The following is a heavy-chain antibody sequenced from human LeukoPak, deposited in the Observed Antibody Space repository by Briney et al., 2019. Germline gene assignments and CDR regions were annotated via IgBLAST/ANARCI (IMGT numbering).Heavy chain of an antibody. D-gene: IGHD5-18*01. J-gene: IGHJ4*02. CDR2: IYYSGNT. CDR3: ARDPGYTYGYGGFDY. CDR1: GGSISSYY. V-gene: IGHV4-59*01. Sequence: SSETLSLTCTVSGGSISSYYWTWIRQPPGKGLEWIGYIYYSGNTNYNPSLKSRVTISVDTSKNQFSLKLNSVTAADTAVYYCARDPGYTYGYGGFDYWGQGTLVTVSS.